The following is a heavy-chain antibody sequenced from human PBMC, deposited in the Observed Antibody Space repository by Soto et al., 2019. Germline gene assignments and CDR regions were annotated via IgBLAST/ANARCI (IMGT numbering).Heavy chain of an antibody. V-gene: IGHV4-34*01. CDR3: ARGSVDTVDSSGLYEY. Sequence: SETLSLTCAVYGGSFSAYYCSWIRQPPWKGLEWIGEINHSGGTSYNPSLKSRVTISVDTSKSQFSLKLTSVTAADRAVYYCARGSVDTVDSSGLYEYWGQGTPVTVCS. J-gene: IGHJ4*02. CDR1: GGSFSAYY. CDR2: INHSGGT. D-gene: IGHD3-22*01.